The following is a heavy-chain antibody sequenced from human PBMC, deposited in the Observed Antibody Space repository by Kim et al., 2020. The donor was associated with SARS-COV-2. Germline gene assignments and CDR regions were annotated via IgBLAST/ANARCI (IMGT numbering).Heavy chain of an antibody. D-gene: IGHD3-10*01. CDR3: ARDRGKQDDY. J-gene: IGHJ4*02. Sequence: YADPVGGRFTVSRDNAKNTLYLQMERLRAEDTAVYYCARDRGKQDDYWGQGTQVTVSS. V-gene: IGHV3-74*01.